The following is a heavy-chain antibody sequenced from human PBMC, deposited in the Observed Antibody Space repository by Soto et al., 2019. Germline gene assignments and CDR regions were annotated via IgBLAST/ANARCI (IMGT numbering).Heavy chain of an antibody. Sequence: RGSLRLSCAASGFTFSSYWMSWVRQAPGKGLEWVANIKQDGSEKYYVDSVKGRFTISRDNAKNSLYLQMNSLRAEDTAVYYCARGGYSYGPSGNYYYGMDVWGQGTTVTVSS. J-gene: IGHJ6*02. D-gene: IGHD5-18*01. CDR3: ARGGYSYGPSGNYYYGMDV. V-gene: IGHV3-7*05. CDR1: GFTFSSYW. CDR2: IKQDGSEK.